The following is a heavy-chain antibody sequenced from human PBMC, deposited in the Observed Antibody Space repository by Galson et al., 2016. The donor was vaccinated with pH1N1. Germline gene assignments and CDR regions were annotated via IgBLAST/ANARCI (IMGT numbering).Heavy chain of an antibody. J-gene: IGHJ6*02. Sequence: SVKVSCKASEYTFTDFYIHWVRQAPGQRLEWMGWINPKRGGTYYGQKFQGRVTMARDTSIRTAYLEVRGLTSDDTAVYYCATETGSSGMDVWDQGTTVTVSS. CDR1: EYTFTDFY. CDR3: ATETGSSGMDV. CDR2: INPKRGGT. V-gene: IGHV1-2*02. D-gene: IGHD3-10*01.